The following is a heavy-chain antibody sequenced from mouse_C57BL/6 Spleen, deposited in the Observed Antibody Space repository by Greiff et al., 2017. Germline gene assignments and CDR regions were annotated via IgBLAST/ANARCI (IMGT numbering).Heavy chain of an antibody. Sequence: EVKLMESGGGLVKPGGSLKLSCAASGFTFSDYGMHWVRQAPEKGLEWVAYISSGSSTIYYADTVKGRFTISRDNAKNTLFLQMTSLRSEDTAMYYCARPEIYYYGSSYPWFAYWGQGTLVTVSA. CDR1: GFTFSDYG. V-gene: IGHV5-17*01. D-gene: IGHD1-1*01. CDR3: ARPEIYYYGSSYPWFAY. CDR2: ISSGSSTI. J-gene: IGHJ3*01.